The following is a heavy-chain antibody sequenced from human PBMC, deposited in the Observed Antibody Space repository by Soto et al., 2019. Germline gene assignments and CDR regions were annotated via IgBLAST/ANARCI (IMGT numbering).Heavy chain of an antibody. CDR1: GFTFRSFT. J-gene: IGHJ5*02. D-gene: IGHD6-13*01. Sequence: GGSLRLSCEVPGFTFRSFTMSWVRQAPRKGLEWVSTISSNSAYIYYTDALRGRFTISRDNAKNSLHLQMNSLRAEDTAVYYCTRDASRDSSARGWFDPWGPGTLVTVSS. CDR2: ISSNSAYI. CDR3: TRDASRDSSARGWFDP. V-gene: IGHV3-21*01.